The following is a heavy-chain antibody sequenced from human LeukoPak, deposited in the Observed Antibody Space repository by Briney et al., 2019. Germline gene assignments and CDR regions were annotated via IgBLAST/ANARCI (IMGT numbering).Heavy chain of an antibody. J-gene: IGHJ4*02. CDR3: ARGRLRSYYDFWSGYYQPYFDY. CDR1: GGSFSGYY. Sequence: KTSETLSLTCAVYGGSFSGYYWSWIRQPPGKGLEWIGEINHSGSTNYNPSLKSRVTISVDTSKNQFSLKLSSVTAADTAVYYCARGRLRSYYDFWSGYYQPYFDYWGQGTLVTVSS. D-gene: IGHD3-3*01. CDR2: INHSGST. V-gene: IGHV4-34*01.